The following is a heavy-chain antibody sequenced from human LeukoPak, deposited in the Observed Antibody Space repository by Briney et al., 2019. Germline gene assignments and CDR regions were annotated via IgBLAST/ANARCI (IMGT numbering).Heavy chain of an antibody. CDR1: GGSISSYH. CDR3: ARAYGDYVCDY. Sequence: SETLSLTCTVSGGSISSYHWNWIRQPPGKGLEWIGYIYYSGSTNYNPSLKSRVTISVDTSKNQFSLKLSSVTAADTAVYYCARAYGDYVCDYWGQGTLVTVSS. J-gene: IGHJ4*02. D-gene: IGHD4-17*01. V-gene: IGHV4-59*01. CDR2: IYYSGST.